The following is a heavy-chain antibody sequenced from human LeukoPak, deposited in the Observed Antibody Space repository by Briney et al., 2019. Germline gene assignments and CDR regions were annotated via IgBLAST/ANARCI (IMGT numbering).Heavy chain of an antibody. Sequence: PGGSLGLSCAASRFTFDDYSMHWVRQAPGKGLEWVSLISWDGGSSYYADSFKGRFTMSRDNSKNSLYLQMNSLRPEDTAFYYCAKGVTSYDFWRERYSYFDSWGQGTLVTVSS. CDR1: RFTFDDYS. J-gene: IGHJ4*02. D-gene: IGHD3-3*01. CDR2: ISWDGGSS. CDR3: AKGVTSYDFWRERYSYFDS. V-gene: IGHV3-43*01.